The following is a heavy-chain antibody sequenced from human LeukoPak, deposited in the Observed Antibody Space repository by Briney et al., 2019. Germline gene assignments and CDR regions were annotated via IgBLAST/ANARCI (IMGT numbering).Heavy chain of an antibody. CDR1: GFTISSHY. Sequence: PGGSLRLSCAASGFTISSHYMSWVRQAPGRGLEWVSILYTDGGAYYADSVKGRFTISRDNSKNTLYLQMNSLRDEDTAVFYCARSYYGSGGYSNFFQYWGQGTLVTVSS. J-gene: IGHJ4*02. V-gene: IGHV3-66*01. CDR3: ARSYYGSGGYSNFFQY. D-gene: IGHD3-10*01. CDR2: LYTDGGA.